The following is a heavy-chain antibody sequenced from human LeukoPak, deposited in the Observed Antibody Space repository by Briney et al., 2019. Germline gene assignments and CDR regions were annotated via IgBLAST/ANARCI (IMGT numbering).Heavy chain of an antibody. CDR3: ARGTMFPYYFDY. J-gene: IGHJ4*02. CDR1: GFTFGSYS. CDR2: ISSSTSYI. V-gene: IGHV3-21*06. D-gene: IGHD3-10*02. Sequence: PGGSLRLSCAASGFTFGSYSMNWVRQAPGKGLEWVSSISSSTSYIYYADSVKGRFTISRDNARNSLYLQVHSLRAEDTAVYYCARGTMFPYYFDYWGQGTLVTVSS.